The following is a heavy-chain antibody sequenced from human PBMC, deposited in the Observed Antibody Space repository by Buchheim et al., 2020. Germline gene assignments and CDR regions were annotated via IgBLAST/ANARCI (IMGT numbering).Heavy chain of an antibody. V-gene: IGHV1-2*06. CDR1: GYTFTGYY. D-gene: IGHD3-3*01. J-gene: IGHJ5*02. CDR3: ARSLSYYDFWSGYFNWFDP. Sequence: QVQLVQSGAEVKKPGASVKVSCKASGYTFTGYYMHWVRQAPGQGLEWMGRINPNSGGTNYAQKFQGRVTMTRDTSISTAYMELSSLRSEDTAVYYCARSLSYYDFWSGYFNWFDPWGQGTL. CDR2: INPNSGGT.